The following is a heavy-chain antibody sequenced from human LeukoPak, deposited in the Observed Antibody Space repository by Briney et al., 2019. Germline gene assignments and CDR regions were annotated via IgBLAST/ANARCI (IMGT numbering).Heavy chain of an antibody. CDR1: GFTFSSYG. Sequence: GGSLRLSCAASGFTFSSYGMHWVRQAPGKGLEWVAVISYDGSNKYYADSVKGRFTISRDNSKNTLYLQMNSLRAEDTAVYYCARVLRYCSGGNCYSGGLGYMDVWGKGTTVTISS. D-gene: IGHD2-15*01. J-gene: IGHJ6*03. V-gene: IGHV3-30*03. CDR3: ARVLRYCSGGNCYSGGLGYMDV. CDR2: ISYDGSNK.